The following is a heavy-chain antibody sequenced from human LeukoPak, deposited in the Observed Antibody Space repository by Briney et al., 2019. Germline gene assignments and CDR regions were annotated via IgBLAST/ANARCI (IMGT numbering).Heavy chain of an antibody. V-gene: IGHV3-23*01. J-gene: IGHJ4*02. CDR1: GFTFSSYA. CDR3: GKDLTAENVWGGGDRIFDY. D-gene: IGHD2-8*01. Sequence: GGSLRLSCAASGFTFSSYAMSWVRQAPGKGLEWVSAISGSGGSTYYADSVKGRFTISRDNSKNTLYLQMNSLRAEDTAVYYCGKDLTAENVWGGGDRIFDYWGQGTLVTVSS. CDR2: ISGSGGST.